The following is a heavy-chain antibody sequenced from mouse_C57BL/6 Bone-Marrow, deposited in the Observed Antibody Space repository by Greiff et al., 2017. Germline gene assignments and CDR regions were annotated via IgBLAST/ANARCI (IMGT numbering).Heavy chain of an antibody. CDR2: MYPGNSDT. V-gene: IGHV1-5*01. D-gene: IGHD2-1*01. CDR3: TGNWHLDY. Sequence: EVHLVESGTVLARPGASVKMSCKTSGYTFTSYWMHWVKQRPGQGLEWIGAMYPGNSDTSYNQKFQGKAKLTAVPSASTADMELSSLTNEDSAVYYGTGNWHLDYWGQGTTLTVSS. J-gene: IGHJ2*01. CDR1: GYTFTSYW.